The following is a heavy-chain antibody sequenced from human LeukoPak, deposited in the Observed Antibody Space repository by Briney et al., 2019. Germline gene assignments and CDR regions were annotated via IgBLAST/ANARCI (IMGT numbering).Heavy chain of an antibody. CDR2: MNEDGSTK. CDR1: GFTFSSSW. CDR3: ARDYASNALDI. D-gene: IGHD2-2*01. V-gene: IGHV3-7*03. J-gene: IGHJ3*02. Sequence: GGSLRLSCAASGFTFSSSWMTWVRQAPGKGLEWVANMNEDGSTKNYVDSVKGRFTISRDNAQNSLFLRINSLRAEDTAVYYCARDYASNALDIWGQGTMVTVSS.